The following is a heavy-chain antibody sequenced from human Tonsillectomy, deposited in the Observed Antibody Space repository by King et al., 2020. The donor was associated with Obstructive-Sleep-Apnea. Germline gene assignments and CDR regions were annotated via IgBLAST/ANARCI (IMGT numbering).Heavy chain of an antibody. J-gene: IGHJ6*02. CDR1: GGSISSTNW. D-gene: IGHD5-24*01. Sequence: VQLQESGPGLVKPSGTLSLTCAVSGGSISSTNWWNWVRQPPGKGLEWIGEIYHSGKTNYNPSLKSRVTISVDKSKTQFSLNLNSVTAADTAVYYCARVTWRPNYYGLDVWGQGTTVTVSS. CDR2: IYHSGKT. CDR3: ARVTWRPNYYGLDV. V-gene: IGHV4-4*02.